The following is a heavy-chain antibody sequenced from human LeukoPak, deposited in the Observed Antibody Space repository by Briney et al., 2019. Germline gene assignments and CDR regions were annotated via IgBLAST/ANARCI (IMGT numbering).Heavy chain of an antibody. CDR3: ARGGGNLLPYFDPKYSYYMDV. J-gene: IGHJ6*03. Sequence: SETLSLTCAVYGGSFSGYYGTWIRQPPGKGLEWIGEINHSGSTNYNPSLKSRVTVSVDTSKSQFSLKLSSVTAADTAVYYSARGGGNLLPYFDPKYSYYMDVWGKGTPVTVSS. CDR2: INHSGST. D-gene: IGHD3-9*01. CDR1: GGSFSGYY. V-gene: IGHV4-34*01.